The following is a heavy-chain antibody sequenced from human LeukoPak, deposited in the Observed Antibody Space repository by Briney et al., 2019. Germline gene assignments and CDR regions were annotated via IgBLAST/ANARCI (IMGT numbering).Heavy chain of an antibody. V-gene: IGHV3-21*01. Sequence: PGGSLRLSCAASGFTFSSYSMNWVRQAPGKGLEWVSSISSSSSYIYYADSVKGRFTISRDNAENSLYLQMNSLRAEDTAVYYCASYYCTNGVCYNFVGYWGQGTLVTVSS. CDR3: ASYYCTNGVCYNFVGY. CDR2: ISSSSSYI. CDR1: GFTFSSYS. J-gene: IGHJ4*02. D-gene: IGHD2-8*01.